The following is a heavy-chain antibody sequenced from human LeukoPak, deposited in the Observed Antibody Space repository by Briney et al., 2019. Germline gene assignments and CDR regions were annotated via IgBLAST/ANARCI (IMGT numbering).Heavy chain of an antibody. D-gene: IGHD6-13*01. Sequence: TGGSLRLSCAASGFTFSSYAMSWVRQAPGKGLEWVSSIGGSGGSTYYADSVKGRFTISRDNSKNTLYLQMNSLRAEDTAVYYCAKAETAAAATLRGFDYWGQGTLVTVSS. V-gene: IGHV3-23*01. J-gene: IGHJ4*02. CDR2: IGGSGGST. CDR1: GFTFSSYA. CDR3: AKAETAAAATLRGFDY.